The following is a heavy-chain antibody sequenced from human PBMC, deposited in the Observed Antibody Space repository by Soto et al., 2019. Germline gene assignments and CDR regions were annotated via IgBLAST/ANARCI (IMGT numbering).Heavy chain of an antibody. V-gene: IGHV1-69*01. Sequence: QVQLVQSGPEVKKPGSSVKVSCQASGDTFNSDVITWVRQAPGQGLEWLGGIMTAFGTTSYAQNFQDRLTLTADEAATTDHMELRSLTSDDTAMYYCTRSYGYTFGGSLDNWGQGTLVTVSS. CDR1: GDTFNSDV. CDR2: IMTAFGTT. J-gene: IGHJ4*02. D-gene: IGHD5-18*01. CDR3: TRSYGYTFGGSLDN.